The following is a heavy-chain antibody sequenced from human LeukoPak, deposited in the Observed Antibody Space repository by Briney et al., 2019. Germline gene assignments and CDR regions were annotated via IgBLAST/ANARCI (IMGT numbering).Heavy chain of an antibody. V-gene: IGHV1-69*06. CDR1: GGTFSSYA. CDR2: IIPIFGTA. CDR3: ARGLLGDYYYYGMDV. Sequence: VASVTVCCTASGGTFSSYAISWVRQAPGQGLEWMGGIIPIFGTANYAQKYQGRVTITADKSTSTAYMELSSLRSEDTAVYYCARGLLGDYYYYGMDVWGKGTTVTVSS. D-gene: IGHD3-16*01. J-gene: IGHJ6*04.